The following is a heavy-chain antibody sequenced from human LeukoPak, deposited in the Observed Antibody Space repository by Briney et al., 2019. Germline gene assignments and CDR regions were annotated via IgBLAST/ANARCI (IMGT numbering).Heavy chain of an antibody. CDR2: ISSDSSTI. CDR3: ARSDYYDTSGYYPLEYFDL. Sequence: GGSLRLSCAASGFTFSSYSMNWVRQAPGKGLEWVSYISSDSSTIYHADSVKGRFTISRDNAKNSLYLQMNSLRAEDTAVYYCARSDYYDTSGYYPLEYFDLWGRGTLVTVSS. CDR1: GFTFSSYS. J-gene: IGHJ2*01. D-gene: IGHD3-22*01. V-gene: IGHV3-48*04.